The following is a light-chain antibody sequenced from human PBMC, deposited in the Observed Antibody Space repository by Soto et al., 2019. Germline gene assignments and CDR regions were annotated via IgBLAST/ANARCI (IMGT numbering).Light chain of an antibody. V-gene: IGKV1-9*01. CDR1: QGISSY. CDR2: DAS. J-gene: IGKJ4*01. CDR3: QQLNSYPLP. Sequence: DIQLTQAPSFLSASVGDRVSLTCRASQGISSYLAWFQQKPGKAPRLLIYDASTLQSGVPFRFSGSGSGTEFTLTISSLQPEDFATYYCQQLNSYPLPFGGGTKVEIK.